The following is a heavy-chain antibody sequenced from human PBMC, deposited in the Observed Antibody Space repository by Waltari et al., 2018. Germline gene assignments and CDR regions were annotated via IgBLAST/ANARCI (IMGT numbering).Heavy chain of an antibody. CDR2: IRYDGSNK. V-gene: IGHV3-30*02. J-gene: IGHJ4*02. CDR1: GFTFSSYG. CDR3: AKGRVQGVIITEPFDY. Sequence: QVQLVESGGGVVQPGGSLRLSCAASGFTFSSYGMNWVRPAPGKGLEWVAFIRYDGSNKYYADSVKGRFTISRDNSKNTLYLQMNSLRAEDTAVYYCAKGRVQGVIITEPFDYWGQGTLVTVSS. D-gene: IGHD3-10*01.